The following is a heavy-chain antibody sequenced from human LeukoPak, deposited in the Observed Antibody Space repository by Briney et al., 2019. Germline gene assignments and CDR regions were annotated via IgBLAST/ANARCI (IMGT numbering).Heavy chain of an antibody. D-gene: IGHD6-19*01. J-gene: IGHJ4*02. V-gene: IGHV1-2*02. CDR2: INPNSGGT. CDR3: ARGGGIAVAHRRHNY. CDR1: GYTFTGYY. Sequence: GASVKVSCKASGYTFTGYYMHWVRPAPGQGLEWMGWINPNSGGTNYAQKFQGRVTMTRDTSISTAYMELSRLRSDDTAVYYCARGGGIAVAHRRHNYWGQGTLVTVSS.